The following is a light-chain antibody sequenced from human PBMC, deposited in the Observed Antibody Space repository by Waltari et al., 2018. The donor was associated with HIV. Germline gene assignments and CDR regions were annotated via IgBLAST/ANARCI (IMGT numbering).Light chain of an antibody. CDR1: QSISSH. CDR3: QQSYSTLCT. CDR2: AAS. J-gene: IGKJ2*02. V-gene: IGKV1-39*01. Sequence: DIQMTQSPSSLSASVGDRVTITVRASQSISSHLNWYQQKPGKAPKHLIYAASSLQSGVPSRFRGSGSGTGCTLTLSRLEPEDFATNYCQQSYSTLCTLGQGTKLEVK.